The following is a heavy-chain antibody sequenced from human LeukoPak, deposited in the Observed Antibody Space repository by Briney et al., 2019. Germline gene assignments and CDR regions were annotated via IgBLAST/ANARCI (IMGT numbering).Heavy chain of an antibody. CDR2: IYYSGST. J-gene: IGHJ4*02. Sequence: SETLSLTCTVSGGSISSYYWSWIRQPPGKGLEWIGYIYYSGSTNYNPSLKSRVTISVDTSKNQFSLKLSPVTAADTAVYYCARSTGTTYPFDYWGQGTLVTVSS. D-gene: IGHD1-7*01. CDR3: ARSTGTTYPFDY. V-gene: IGHV4-59*01. CDR1: GGSISSYY.